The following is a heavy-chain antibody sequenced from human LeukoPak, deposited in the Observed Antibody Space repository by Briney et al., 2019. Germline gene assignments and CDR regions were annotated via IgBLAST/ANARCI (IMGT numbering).Heavy chain of an antibody. V-gene: IGHV3-74*01. D-gene: IGHD5-12*01. CDR2: INSDGSST. Sequence: GGSLRLSCAASGFTFSSHWMHWFRQVPGKGLVWVSRINSDGSSTSYADSVKGRFTISRDNAKNTLYLQMNSLRAEDTAVYYCARGGPVSGYDNGDYWGQGTLVTVSS. CDR1: GFTFSSHW. J-gene: IGHJ4*02. CDR3: ARGGPVSGYDNGDY.